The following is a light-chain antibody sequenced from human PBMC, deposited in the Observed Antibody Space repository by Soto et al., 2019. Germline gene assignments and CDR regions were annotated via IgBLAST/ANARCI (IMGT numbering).Light chain of an antibody. CDR1: SSDVGSYNL. V-gene: IGLV2-23*01. CDR2: EGS. CDR3: CSYAGSSFYV. Sequence: QSALTQPASVSGSPGQSITISFTGTSSDVGSYNLVSWYQQHPGKAPKLMIYEGSKRPSGVSNRFSGSKSGNTASLTISGLQAEDEADYYCCSYAGSSFYVFGTGTKLTVL. J-gene: IGLJ1*01.